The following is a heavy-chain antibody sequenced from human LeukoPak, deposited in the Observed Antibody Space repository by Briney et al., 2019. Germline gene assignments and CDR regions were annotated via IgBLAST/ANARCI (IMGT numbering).Heavy chain of an antibody. CDR2: ITGSGGST. J-gene: IGHJ4*02. CDR1: GFIFSNYG. D-gene: IGHD3-3*01. CDR3: ARDERLLSFLK. Sequence: GGSLRLSCAASGFIFSNYGLSWVRQAPGKGLEGVSGITGSGGSTYYADSVKGRFTNPRDNSKNTLYLQMNSLRAEDTAIYYCARDERLLSFLKWGQGTLVTVSS. V-gene: IGHV3-23*01.